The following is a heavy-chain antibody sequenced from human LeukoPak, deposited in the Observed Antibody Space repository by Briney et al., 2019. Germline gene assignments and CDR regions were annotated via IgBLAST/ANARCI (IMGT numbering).Heavy chain of an antibody. CDR2: IYYSGST. D-gene: IGHD3-22*01. J-gene: IGHJ4*02. CDR1: GGSISSSSYY. Sequence: SDTLSLTCTVSGGSISSSSYYWGWIRQPPGKGPEWIGSIYYSGSTYYKPSLKRRVTISVATTTSQFSLKLSSVAAADTAVYYCARHYVSYYDSGGYETTFDYWGQGTLATVSS. CDR3: ARHYVSYYDSGGYETTFDY. V-gene: IGHV4-39*01.